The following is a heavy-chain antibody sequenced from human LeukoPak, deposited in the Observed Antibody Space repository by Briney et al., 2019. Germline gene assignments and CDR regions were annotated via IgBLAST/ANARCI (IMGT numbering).Heavy chain of an antibody. V-gene: IGHV3-21*01. CDR1: GFTFSSYS. Sequence: PGGSLRLSCAASGFTFSSYSMNWVRRAPGKGLEWVSSISSSSSYIYCADSVKGRFTISRDNAKNSLYLQMNSLRAEDTAVYYCARSKGIVVVPAAMSYWGRGTLVTVSS. CDR2: ISSSSSYI. CDR3: ARSKGIVVVPAAMSY. J-gene: IGHJ4*02. D-gene: IGHD2-2*01.